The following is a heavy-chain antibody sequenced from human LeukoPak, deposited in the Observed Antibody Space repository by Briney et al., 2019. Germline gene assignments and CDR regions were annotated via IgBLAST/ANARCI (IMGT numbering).Heavy chain of an antibody. CDR3: ARISPGYYPYYYYGMDV. D-gene: IGHD3-9*01. V-gene: IGHV1-2*02. CDR1: GYTFTGYY. J-gene: IGHJ6*02. Sequence: ASVKVSCKASGYTFTGYYMHWVRQAPGQGLEWMGWINPNSGGTNYAQKFQGRVTMTRDTSISTAYMELSRLRSDDTAVYYCARISPGYYPYYYYGMDVWGQGTTVTVSS. CDR2: INPNSGGT.